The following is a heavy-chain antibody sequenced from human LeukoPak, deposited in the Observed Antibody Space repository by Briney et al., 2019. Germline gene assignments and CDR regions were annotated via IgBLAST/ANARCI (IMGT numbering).Heavy chain of an antibody. CDR3: ARTVVPAAMPDAFDI. CDR2: IYPGDSDT. V-gene: IGHV5-51*01. J-gene: IGHJ3*02. D-gene: IGHD2-2*01. CDR1: GYSFTSYW. Sequence: GESLKISCKGSGYSFTSYWISWVRQMLGKGLEWMGIIYPGDSDTRYSPSFQGQVTIPADKSISTAYLQWSSLKASDTAMYYCARTVVPAAMPDAFDIWGQGTMVTVSS.